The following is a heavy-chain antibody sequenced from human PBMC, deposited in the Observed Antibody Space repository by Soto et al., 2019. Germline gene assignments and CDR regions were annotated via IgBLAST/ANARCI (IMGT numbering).Heavy chain of an antibody. Sequence: SVKVSCKASGGTFSSYAISWVRQAPGQGLEWMGGIIPIFGTANYAQKFQGRVTITADESTSTAYMELSSLRSEDTAVYYCARNPIIEYSSSSGAFDIWGQGTMVTVSS. CDR2: IIPIFGTA. D-gene: IGHD6-6*01. J-gene: IGHJ3*02. CDR1: GGTFSSYA. CDR3: ARNPIIEYSSSSGAFDI. V-gene: IGHV1-69*13.